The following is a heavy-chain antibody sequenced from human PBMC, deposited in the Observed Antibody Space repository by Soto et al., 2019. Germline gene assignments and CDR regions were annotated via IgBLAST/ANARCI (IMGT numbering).Heavy chain of an antibody. Sequence: PGGSLRLSCAASGFTFSSYIMNWVRQAPGQGLEWGAYISSSSSTIYYADSVKGRVTISRDNAKNSLYLQMNSLRDEDTAVYYCARVKLIHGVRGVITNFYYYYYGMDVRGQGPTVTVSS. CDR1: GFTFSSYI. J-gene: IGHJ6*02. D-gene: IGHD3-10*01. CDR2: ISSSSSTI. CDR3: ARVKLIHGVRGVITNFYYYYYGMDV. V-gene: IGHV3-48*02.